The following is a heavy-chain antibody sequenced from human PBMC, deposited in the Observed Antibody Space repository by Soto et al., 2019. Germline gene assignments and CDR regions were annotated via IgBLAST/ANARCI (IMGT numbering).Heavy chain of an antibody. CDR1: GVSISSYY. V-gene: IGHV4-59*01. CDR3: ARDLWGYCGADCYPLDV. J-gene: IGHJ6*02. CDR2: IYYSGST. Sequence: PSETLSLTCTVSGVSISSYYWSWIRQPPGKGLEWIGYIYYSGSTNYNPSLRSRVTISIDTSKNQFSLKLSSLTAADTAVYYCARDLWGYCGADCYPLDVRGQGTTVTSP. D-gene: IGHD2-21*02.